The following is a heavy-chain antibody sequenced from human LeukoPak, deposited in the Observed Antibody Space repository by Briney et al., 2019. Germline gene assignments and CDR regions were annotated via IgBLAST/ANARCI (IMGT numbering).Heavy chain of an antibody. V-gene: IGHV3-11*01. CDR2: ISSSGSTR. Sequence: PGRSLGLSCASSGFTVSINYMSGVSRAPGKGLEWVSYISSSGSTRYYEDSVKGRFTISRDNTKNSLYVQMNSRRAEDTAGYYGERKPDMDYWGQGTRVTVSS. CDR3: ERKPDMDY. D-gene: IGHD2-15*01. CDR1: GFTVSINY. J-gene: IGHJ4*02.